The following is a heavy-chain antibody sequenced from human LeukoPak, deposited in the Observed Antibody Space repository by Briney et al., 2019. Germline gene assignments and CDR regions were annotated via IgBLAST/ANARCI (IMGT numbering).Heavy chain of an antibody. CDR1: GGSISSYY. D-gene: IGHD3-3*01. V-gene: IGHV4-59*01. CDR2: IYYSGST. CDR3: ARVEYDFWSGYPNYNWFDP. J-gene: IGHJ5*02. Sequence: PSETLSLTCTVSGGSISSYYWSWIRQPPGKGLEWIGYIYYSGSTNYNPSLKSRVTISVDTSKNQFSLKLSSVTAADTAVYYCARVEYDFWSGYPNYNWFDPWSQGTLVTVSS.